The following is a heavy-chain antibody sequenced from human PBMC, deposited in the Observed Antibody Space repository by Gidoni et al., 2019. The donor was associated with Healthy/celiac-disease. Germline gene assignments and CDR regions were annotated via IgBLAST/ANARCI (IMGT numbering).Heavy chain of an antibody. Sequence: EVQLVESGGGLVQPGRSLRLSWSASGFTFDDYAMHWVRQAPGKGLVWVSGISWNSGSIGYADSVKGRFTISRDNAKNSLYLQMNSLRAEDTALYYCAKDFYDSSGYSLYDYWGQGTLVTVSS. CDR2: ISWNSGSI. V-gene: IGHV3-9*01. D-gene: IGHD3-22*01. J-gene: IGHJ4*02. CDR3: AKDFYDSSGYSLYDY. CDR1: GFTFDDYA.